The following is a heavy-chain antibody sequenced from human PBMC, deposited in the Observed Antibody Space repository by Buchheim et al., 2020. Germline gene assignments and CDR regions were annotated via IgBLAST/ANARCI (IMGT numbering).Heavy chain of an antibody. D-gene: IGHD3-22*01. Sequence: QVQLVESGGGVVQPGRSLRLSCAASGFTFSSYGMHWVRQAPGKGLEWVAVISYDGSNKYYADSVKGRFTISRDNSKNTLYLQRNSLRAEDTAVYYCAKDYYDSSGTEYFQHWGQGTL. V-gene: IGHV3-30*18. CDR1: GFTFSSYG. CDR2: ISYDGSNK. J-gene: IGHJ1*01. CDR3: AKDYYDSSGTEYFQH.